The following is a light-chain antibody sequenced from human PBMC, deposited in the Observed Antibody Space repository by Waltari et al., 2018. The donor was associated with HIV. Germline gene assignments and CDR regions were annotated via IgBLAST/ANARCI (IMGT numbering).Light chain of an antibody. CDR3: QQSYNSPVT. V-gene: IGKV1-39*01. CDR1: QNIGNF. J-gene: IGKJ2*01. Sequence: DIQMPQFPLRLPASVGDRVTITCRASQNIGNFLNWYLHKPGTAPKRLIYGASSLQGGVPSRFSGGGSGTDFFLTISNLQLEDFGIYYCQQSYNSPVTFGQGTKVEI. CDR2: GAS.